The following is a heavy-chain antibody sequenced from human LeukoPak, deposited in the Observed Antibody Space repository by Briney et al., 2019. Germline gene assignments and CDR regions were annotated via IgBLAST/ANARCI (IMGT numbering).Heavy chain of an antibody. D-gene: IGHD2-2*01. V-gene: IGHV1-2*02. Sequence: GASVKVSCKASGYTFTGYYMHWVRQAPGQGLEWMGWINPNSGGTNYAQKFQGRVTMTRDTSISTVYIELNRLTSDDTAIYYCARMPVALDMWGQGTRVTVSS. CDR1: GYTFTGYY. CDR3: ARMPVALDM. CDR2: INPNSGGT. J-gene: IGHJ3*02.